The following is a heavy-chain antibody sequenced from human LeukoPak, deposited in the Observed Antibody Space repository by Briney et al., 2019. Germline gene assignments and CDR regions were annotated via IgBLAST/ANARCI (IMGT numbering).Heavy chain of an antibody. Sequence: SETLSLTCTVSGGSISSYYWSWIRQPPGKGLEWIGYIHYSGGITYYNPSLKSRVTISVDTSKNQFSLKLSSVTAADTAVYYCARQESFEWLFTPPSNWFDPWGQGTLVTVSS. CDR2: IHYSGGIT. D-gene: IGHD3-3*01. V-gene: IGHV4-59*08. J-gene: IGHJ5*02. CDR3: ARQESFEWLFTPPSNWFDP. CDR1: GGSISSYY.